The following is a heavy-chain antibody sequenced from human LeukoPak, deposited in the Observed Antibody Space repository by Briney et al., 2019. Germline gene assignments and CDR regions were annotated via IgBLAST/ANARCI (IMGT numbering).Heavy chain of an antibody. CDR2: ISDTGDST. D-gene: IGHD6-13*01. V-gene: IGHV3-23*01. CDR3: AKDRLGAAAGFFDY. Sequence: GGSLRLSCAASGYTFSSYALSWVRQAPGRGLEGVSGISDTGDSTYYADSVKGRFTISRDNSKNTLYLQMNSLRADDTAVYYCAKDRLGAAAGFFDYWGQGSLVTVSS. CDR1: GYTFSSYA. J-gene: IGHJ4*02.